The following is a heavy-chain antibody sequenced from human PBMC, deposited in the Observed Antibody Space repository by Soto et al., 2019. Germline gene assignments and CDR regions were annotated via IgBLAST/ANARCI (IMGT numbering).Heavy chain of an antibody. Sequence: QVQLVQSGAEGKKPGASVKVSCKVSGYTLTELSMHWVRQAPGKGLEWMGGFDPEDGETIYAPKCQCRVTMTEDTSTDPAYMELSSLRSEDTAVYYCAALKLGWIQLWANYGMDVWGQGTTVTVSS. V-gene: IGHV1-24*01. CDR3: AALKLGWIQLWANYGMDV. CDR1: GYTLTELS. J-gene: IGHJ6*02. CDR2: FDPEDGET. D-gene: IGHD5-18*01.